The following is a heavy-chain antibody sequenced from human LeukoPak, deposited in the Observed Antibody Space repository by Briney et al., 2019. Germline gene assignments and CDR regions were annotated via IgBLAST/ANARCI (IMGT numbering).Heavy chain of an antibody. CDR1: GFTFGDYY. CDR2: ISTRGDTI. D-gene: IGHD2-21*02. V-gene: IGHV3-11*01. CDR3: ASAPSSLRRGDDY. J-gene: IGHJ4*02. Sequence: GGSLRLSCAASGFTFGDYYMSWIRQAPGKGLEWVSYISTRGDTIYYADSVKGRFTISRDNVKNSLFLQMNSLRAEDTAVYYCASAPSSLRRGDDYWGQGTLVTVSS.